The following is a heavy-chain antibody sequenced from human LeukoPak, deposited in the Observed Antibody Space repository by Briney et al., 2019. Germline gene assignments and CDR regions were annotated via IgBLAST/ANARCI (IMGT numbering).Heavy chain of an antibody. CDR3: ARDDYGGNSRDY. D-gene: IGHD4-23*01. Sequence: GAPVKVSCKASGYTFTGYYMHWVRQAPGQGLEWMGWINPNSGGTNYAQKFQGRVTMTRDTSISTAYMELSRLRSDDTAVYYCARDDYGGNSRDYWGQGTLVTVSS. J-gene: IGHJ4*02. CDR1: GYTFTGYY. V-gene: IGHV1-2*02. CDR2: INPNSGGT.